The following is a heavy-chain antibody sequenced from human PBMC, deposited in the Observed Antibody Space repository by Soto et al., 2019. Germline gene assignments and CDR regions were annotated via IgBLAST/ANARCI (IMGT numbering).Heavy chain of an antibody. CDR3: ARDYDSSGYYYYGMDV. CDR2: IYYSGST. V-gene: IGHV4-31*03. J-gene: IGHJ6*02. Sequence: QVQLQESGPVLVKPSQTLSLTCTVSGGSISSGGYYWSWIRQHPGKGLEWIGYIYYSGSTYYNPSLKSRVTISVDTSKNQFSLKLSSVTAADTAVYYCARDYDSSGYYYYGMDVWGQGTTVTVSS. CDR1: GGSISSGGYY. D-gene: IGHD3-22*01.